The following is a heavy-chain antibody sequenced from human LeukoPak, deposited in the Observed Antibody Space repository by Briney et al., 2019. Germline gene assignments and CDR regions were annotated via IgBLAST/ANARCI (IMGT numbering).Heavy chain of an antibody. Sequence: SETLSLTCTVSGDSISSASYYWNWIRQPAGKGLEWIGRIYSSGTTNSNPSLKSRATISIDTSKNQFSLNLTSVTAADTAVYYCARDGFITPGTDYWGQGTLVTVSS. V-gene: IGHV4-61*02. CDR1: GDSISSASYY. D-gene: IGHD1-20*01. CDR2: IYSSGTT. J-gene: IGHJ4*02. CDR3: ARDGFITPGTDY.